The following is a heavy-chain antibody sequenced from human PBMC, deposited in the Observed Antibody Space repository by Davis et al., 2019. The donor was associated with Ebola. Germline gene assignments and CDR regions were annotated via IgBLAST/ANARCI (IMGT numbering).Heavy chain of an antibody. Sequence: SETLSLTCTVSGGSISNSYWSWIRQPPGKGLEWIGYIHDSGSTNYNPSLKSRVTISVDTSKNQFSLKLSSVTAADTAVYYCASSSSGDISYGMDVWGQGTTVTVSS. CDR1: GGSISNSY. D-gene: IGHD6-13*01. V-gene: IGHV4-59*12. CDR3: ASSSSGDISYGMDV. J-gene: IGHJ6*02. CDR2: IHDSGST.